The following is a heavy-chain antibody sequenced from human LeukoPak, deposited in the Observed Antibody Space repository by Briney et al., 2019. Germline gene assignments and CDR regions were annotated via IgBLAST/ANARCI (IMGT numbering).Heavy chain of an antibody. J-gene: IGHJ4*02. CDR1: GYSISSGYY. V-gene: IGHV4-38-2*01. CDR2: IYHSGRT. D-gene: IGHD3-22*01. CDR3: ARHLSKYYYDSSGLESPYYFDY. Sequence: SETLSLTCAVSGYSISSGYYWGWIRQPPGKELEWIGSIYHSGRTYYSPSLKSRVTISVDTSKNQFSLKLSSVTAADTAVYYCARHLSKYYYDSSGLESPYYFDYWGQGTLVTVSS.